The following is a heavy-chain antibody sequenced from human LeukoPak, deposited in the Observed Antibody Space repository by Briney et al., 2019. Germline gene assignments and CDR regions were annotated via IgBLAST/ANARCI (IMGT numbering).Heavy chain of an antibody. V-gene: IGHV3-48*01. Sequence: AGGSLRLSGAASGFTFSSYSMSWVRQAPGKGLEWVSYISSSSSTIYYADSVKGRFTISRDNAKNSLYLQMNSLRAEDTAVYYCARGSGGRTHIWGQGTMVTVSS. CDR2: ISSSSSTI. D-gene: IGHD1-14*01. J-gene: IGHJ3*02. CDR1: GFTFSSYS. CDR3: ARGSGGRTHI.